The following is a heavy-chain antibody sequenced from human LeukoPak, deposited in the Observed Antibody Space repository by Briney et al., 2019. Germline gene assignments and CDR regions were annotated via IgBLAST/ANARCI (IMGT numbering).Heavy chain of an antibody. V-gene: IGHV4-31*03. CDR3: AGFDDSSGQPSDY. CDR2: IYYSGST. J-gene: IGHJ4*02. Sequence: SETLSLTCTVSGGSISSSSYYWGWIRQPPGKGLEWIGYIYYSGSTYYNPSLKSRVTISVDTSKNQFSLKLSSVTTADTAVYYCAGFDDSSGQPSDYWGQGTLVTVSS. D-gene: IGHD3-22*01. CDR1: GGSISSSSYY.